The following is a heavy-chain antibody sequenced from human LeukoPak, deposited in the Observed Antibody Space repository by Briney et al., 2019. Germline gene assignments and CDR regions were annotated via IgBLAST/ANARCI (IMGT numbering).Heavy chain of an antibody. Sequence: SETLSLTCTVSGGSIRSSYYYWGWIRQPPGKGLEWIGSIYDSGSTYYNPSLKSRVTISVDTSKNQFSLKLNSVTAADTAVYYCARPGYSYGYDFGYWGQGTLVTVSS. D-gene: IGHD5-18*01. CDR2: IYDSGST. V-gene: IGHV4-39*01. CDR1: GGSIRSSYYY. CDR3: ARPGYSYGYDFGY. J-gene: IGHJ4*02.